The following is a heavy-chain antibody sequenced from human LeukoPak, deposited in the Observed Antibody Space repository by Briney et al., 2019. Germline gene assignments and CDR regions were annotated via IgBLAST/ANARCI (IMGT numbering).Heavy chain of an antibody. Sequence: SETLSLTCAVYVESFSGFYWNWIRQLPGKGLEWIGEIDHTGNTNYNPSLKSRATMSVDTSKNQFSLKLNSVTAADTAVYYCERRGHLPLDYWGQGTLVTVSS. CDR3: ERRGHLPLDY. V-gene: IGHV4-34*01. CDR1: VESFSGFY. J-gene: IGHJ4*02. CDR2: IDHTGNT.